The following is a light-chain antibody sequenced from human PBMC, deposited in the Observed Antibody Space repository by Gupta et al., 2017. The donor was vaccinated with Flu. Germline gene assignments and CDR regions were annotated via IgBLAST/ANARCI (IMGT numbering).Light chain of an antibody. J-gene: IGLJ2*01. CDR3: TSYTISSPVI. CDR1: SSAVGGYNY. CDR2: EVS. Sequence: QSALTQPASVSGSPGQSIAISCTGTSSAVGGYNYVSWYQQHPGKAPKLMIYEVSNRPPGITNRFSGSKSGNTAPLTISWLQAQDEAAYYCTSYTISSPVIFGGGTKLTVL. V-gene: IGLV2-14*01.